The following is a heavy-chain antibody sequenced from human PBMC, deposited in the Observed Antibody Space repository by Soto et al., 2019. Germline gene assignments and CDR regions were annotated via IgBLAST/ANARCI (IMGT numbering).Heavy chain of an antibody. D-gene: IGHD2-2*01. Sequence: GGSLRLSCAASGFTFDDYGMSWVRHAPGKGLEWVSGINWNGGSTGYADSVKGRFTISRDNAKNSLYLQMNSLRAEDTAMYYCARVEGVVPAAPRYYYYYGMDVWGQGTTVTVSS. J-gene: IGHJ6*02. CDR1: GFTFDDYG. CDR3: ARVEGVVPAAPRYYYYYGMDV. CDR2: INWNGGST. V-gene: IGHV3-20*04.